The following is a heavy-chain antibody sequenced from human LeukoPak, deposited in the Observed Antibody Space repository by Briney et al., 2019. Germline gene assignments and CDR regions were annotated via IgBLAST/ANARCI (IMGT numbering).Heavy chain of an antibody. Sequence: ASVKVSCKASGYTFTSYGISWVRQAPGQRLEWMGWISAYNGNTNYAQKLQGRVTMTTDTSTSTAYMELRSLRSDDTAVYYCARVAIPTYYYDSSGYWGVDYWGQGTLVTVSS. CDR2: ISAYNGNT. CDR1: GYTFTSYG. V-gene: IGHV1-18*01. D-gene: IGHD3-22*01. CDR3: ARVAIPTYYYDSSGYWGVDY. J-gene: IGHJ4*02.